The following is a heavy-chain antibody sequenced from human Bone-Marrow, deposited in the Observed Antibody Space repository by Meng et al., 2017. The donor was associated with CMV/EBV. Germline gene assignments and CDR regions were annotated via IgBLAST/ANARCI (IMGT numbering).Heavy chain of an antibody. V-gene: IGHV4-39*01. Sequence: SETLSLTCTVSGGSISSSIYYWGWIRQPPGKGLEWIGSVYYSTSTYYNPSLKSRVTISVDTSKNQFSLKLPFMTAADTAVYYCASSRYSSSSWFDYWGQGTPVTVSS. CDR1: GGSISSSIYY. D-gene: IGHD6-6*01. J-gene: IGHJ4*02. CDR3: ASSRYSSSSWFDY. CDR2: VYYSTST.